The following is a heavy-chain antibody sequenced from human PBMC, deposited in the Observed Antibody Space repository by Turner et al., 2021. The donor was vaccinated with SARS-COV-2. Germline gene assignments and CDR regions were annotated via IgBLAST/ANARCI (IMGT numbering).Heavy chain of an antibody. Sequence: EVQLLESGGGLVQPGGSLRLSCAASGVTFSSYAMSWVRQAPGKGLEWVSAISGSGGSTYYADSVKGRFTISRDNSKNTLYLQMNSLRAEDTAVYYCAKPPGEQWLVLALVFDYWGQGTLVTVSS. D-gene: IGHD6-19*01. CDR2: ISGSGGST. V-gene: IGHV3-23*01. CDR3: AKPPGEQWLVLALVFDY. J-gene: IGHJ4*02. CDR1: GVTFSSYA.